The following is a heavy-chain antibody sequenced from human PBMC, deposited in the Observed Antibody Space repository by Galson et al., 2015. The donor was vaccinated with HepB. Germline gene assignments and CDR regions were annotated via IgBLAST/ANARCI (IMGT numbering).Heavy chain of an antibody. Sequence: SLRLSCAASGFTFGAYGMHWVRQAPGKGLEWVAGIWFDGSSTSYGDSVKGRFTISRENSKNTLYLQMNSLRAEDTAVYYCARADYYGSGSYYNDDYYYGMDVWGQGTTVTVSS. CDR1: GFTFGAYG. J-gene: IGHJ6*02. V-gene: IGHV3-33*01. CDR2: IWFDGSST. D-gene: IGHD3-10*01. CDR3: ARADYYGSGSYYNDDYYYGMDV.